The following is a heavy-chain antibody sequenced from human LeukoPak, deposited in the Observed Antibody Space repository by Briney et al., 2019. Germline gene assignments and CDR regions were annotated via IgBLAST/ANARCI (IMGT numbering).Heavy chain of an antibody. V-gene: IGHV3-21*01. CDR2: ISSSSSYI. J-gene: IGHJ6*02. CDR1: GFTFSSYS. CDR3: AREGRTGDYAPGYYYGMDV. D-gene: IGHD4-17*01. Sequence: GGSLRLSCAASGFTFSSYSMNWVRQAPGKGLEWVSSISSSSSYIYYADSVKGRFTIFRDNAKNSLYLQMNSLRAEDTAVYYCAREGRTGDYAPGYYYGMDVWGQGTTVTVSS.